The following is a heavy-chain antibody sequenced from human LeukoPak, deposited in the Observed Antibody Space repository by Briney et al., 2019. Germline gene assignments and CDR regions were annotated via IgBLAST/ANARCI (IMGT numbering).Heavy chain of an antibody. J-gene: IGHJ5*02. V-gene: IGHV4-34*01. CDR3: ARVRGSSSEENWFDP. CDR2: INHSGST. CDR1: GGSFSGYY. D-gene: IGHD6-13*01. Sequence: SETLSLTCAVYGGSFSGYYWSWIRQPPGKGLEWIGEINHSGSTNYNPSLKSRVTISVDTSKNQFSLKLSSVTAADTAVYYCARVRGSSSEENWFDPWGQGTLVTVSS.